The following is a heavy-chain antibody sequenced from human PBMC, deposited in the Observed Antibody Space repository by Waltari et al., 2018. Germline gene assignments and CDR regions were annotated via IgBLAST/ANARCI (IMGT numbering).Heavy chain of an antibody. CDR2: INPSGGST. CDR1: GYTFTSYY. J-gene: IGHJ4*02. CDR3: ARGWDDDSSGYYQNFDY. V-gene: IGHV1-46*01. D-gene: IGHD3-22*01. Sequence: QVQLVQSGAEVKKPGASVKVSCKASGYTFTSYYMHWVRQAPGQGLEWMGIINPSGGSTSYAQKFQGRVTMSRDTSTSTVYMELSSLRSEDTAVYYCARGWDDDSSGYYQNFDYWGQGTLVTVSS.